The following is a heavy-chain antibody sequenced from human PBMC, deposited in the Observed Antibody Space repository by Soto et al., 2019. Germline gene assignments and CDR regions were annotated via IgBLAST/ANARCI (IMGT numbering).Heavy chain of an antibody. J-gene: IGHJ4*02. CDR3: ARNYYDSSDRDYLDY. D-gene: IGHD3-22*01. CDR2: INPITGGT. V-gene: IGHV1-2*02. Sequence: ASVKVSCKASGYTFTSYYIHWVRQAPGQGLEWMGWINPITGGTNYAPKFQGRVTMTRDTSITTAYMELSRLRSDDTAVYYCARNYYDSSDRDYLDYWGQGTLVTVSS. CDR1: GYTFTSYY.